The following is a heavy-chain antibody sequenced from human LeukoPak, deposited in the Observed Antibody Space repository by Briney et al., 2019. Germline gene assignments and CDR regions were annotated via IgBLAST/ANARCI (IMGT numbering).Heavy chain of an antibody. CDR1: GGSFSGYY. CDR2: INHSGST. Sequence: SETLSLTCAVYGGSFSGYYWSWIRQPPGKGLEWIGEINHSGSTNYNPSLTSRGTISVDTSKNQFSLKLSSVTAADTAVYYCATSSSWSRWFDPWGQGTLVTVSS. V-gene: IGHV4-34*01. CDR3: ATSSSWSRWFDP. D-gene: IGHD6-13*01. J-gene: IGHJ5*02.